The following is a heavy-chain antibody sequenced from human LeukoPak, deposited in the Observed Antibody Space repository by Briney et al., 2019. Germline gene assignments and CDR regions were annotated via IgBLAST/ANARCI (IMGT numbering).Heavy chain of an antibody. D-gene: IGHD5-18*01. CDR1: GFTLSSYW. CDR3: ARENRHGSTYGWLDAFDI. Sequence: GGSLRLSCAASGFTLSSYWMSWVRQAPGKGLEWVANIKQDGSQTYYVDSVKGRFTISRDDAKNSVYLQMNSLSAEDTALYYCARENRHGSTYGWLDAFDIWGQGTMVTVSS. V-gene: IGHV3-7*01. J-gene: IGHJ3*02. CDR2: IKQDGSQT.